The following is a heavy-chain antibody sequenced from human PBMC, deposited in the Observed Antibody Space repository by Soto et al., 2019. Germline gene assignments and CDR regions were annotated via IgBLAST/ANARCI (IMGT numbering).Heavy chain of an antibody. Sequence: ASVKVSCKASGGTFSSYATSWVRQAPGQGLEWMGGIIPIFGTANYAQKFQGRVTITADESTSTAYMELSSLRSEDTAVYYCAAGESNYDSSGYYSEWGQGTLVTVSS. CDR3: AAGESNYDSSGYYSE. CDR1: GGTFSSYA. V-gene: IGHV1-69*13. D-gene: IGHD3-22*01. J-gene: IGHJ4*02. CDR2: IIPIFGTA.